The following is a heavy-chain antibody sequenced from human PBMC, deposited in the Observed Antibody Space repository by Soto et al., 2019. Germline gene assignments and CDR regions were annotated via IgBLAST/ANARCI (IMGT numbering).Heavy chain of an antibody. V-gene: IGHV3-74*01. CDR1: GFTFNSYW. CDR2: INTDGTRT. J-gene: IGHJ1*01. Sequence: GGSLRLSCEASGFTFNSYWMHWVRQAPGKGLVWVSRINTDGTRTSYAGSVKGRFTISRDNAKNTLYLKMHSPRAEDTAVYYCFFYLFPSRRSQHSFRGQRTPVPV. D-gene: IGHD3-10*01. CDR3: FFYLFPSRRSQHSF.